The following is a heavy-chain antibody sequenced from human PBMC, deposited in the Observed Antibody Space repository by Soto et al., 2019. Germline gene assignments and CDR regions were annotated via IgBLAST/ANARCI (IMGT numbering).Heavy chain of an antibody. CDR2: INPNSGGT. D-gene: IGHD2-15*01. J-gene: IGHJ6*02. V-gene: IGHV1-2*02. CDR3: ARGIPLHYFVVVVAAAQDYYYGMDV. CDR1: GYTLTSYY. Sequence: ASVKVSCKASGYTLTSYYMHWVRQAPGQGLEWMGIINPNSGGTNYAQKFQGRVTMTRDTSISTAYMELSRLRSDDTAVYYCARGIPLHYFVVVVAAAQDYYYGMDVWGQGTTVTVSS.